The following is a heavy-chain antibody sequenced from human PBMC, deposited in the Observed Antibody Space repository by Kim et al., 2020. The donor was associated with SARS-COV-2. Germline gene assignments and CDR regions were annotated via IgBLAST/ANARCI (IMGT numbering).Heavy chain of an antibody. Sequence: SETLSLTCTVSGGSISSSSYYWGWIRQPLGKGLEWIGSIYYSGSTYYNPSLKSRVNISVDTCKKQFTLKLSSVTAAVTAVYNCARFDVDSYGMDVWGQGTTVTVSS. CDR1: GGSISSSSYY. D-gene: IGHD5-12*01. J-gene: IGHJ6*02. CDR2: IYYSGST. V-gene: IGHV4-39*01. CDR3: ARFDVDSYGMDV.